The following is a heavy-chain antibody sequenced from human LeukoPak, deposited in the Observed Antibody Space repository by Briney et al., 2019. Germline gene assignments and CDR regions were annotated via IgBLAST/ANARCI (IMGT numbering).Heavy chain of an antibody. CDR3: ARERAGYPNPYYFDY. Sequence: QSGGSLRLSCAASGFTFSAYAMSWVRQAPGKGLEWVSTISGSGANTYYADSVRGRFTISRDNSKNTLYLHMISLRAEDTAVYYCARERAGYPNPYYFDYWGQGTLVTVSS. CDR2: ISGSGANT. CDR1: GFTFSAYA. J-gene: IGHJ4*02. V-gene: IGHV3-23*01. D-gene: IGHD3-9*01.